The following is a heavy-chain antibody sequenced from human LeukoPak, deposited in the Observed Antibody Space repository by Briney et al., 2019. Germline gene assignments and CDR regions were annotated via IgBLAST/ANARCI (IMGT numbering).Heavy chain of an antibody. J-gene: IGHJ4*02. CDR2: INHSGST. V-gene: IGHV4-34*01. Sequence: PSETLSLTCADYGGSFSGYYWSWIRQPPGKGLEWIGEINHSGSTNYNPSLKSRVTISVDTSKNQFSLKLSSVTAADTAVYYCARGSGWGTAVPAARAVAFYFDYWGQGTLVTVSS. CDR3: ARGSGWGTAVPAARAVAFYFDY. D-gene: IGHD2-2*01. CDR1: GGSFSGYY.